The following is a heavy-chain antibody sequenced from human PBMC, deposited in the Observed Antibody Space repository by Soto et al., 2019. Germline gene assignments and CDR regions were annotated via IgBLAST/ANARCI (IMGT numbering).Heavy chain of an antibody. V-gene: IGHV1-2*04. J-gene: IGHJ3*02. CDR3: ARGVGWIQLWLWAFDI. CDR1: GYTFTSYA. CDR2: INPNSGGT. D-gene: IGHD5-18*01. Sequence: GASVKVSCKASGYTFTSYAMHWVRQAPGQRLEWMGWINPNSGGTKYAQKFQGWVTMTRDTSISTAYMELSRLRSDDTAVYYCARGVGWIQLWLWAFDIWGQGTMVTVSS.